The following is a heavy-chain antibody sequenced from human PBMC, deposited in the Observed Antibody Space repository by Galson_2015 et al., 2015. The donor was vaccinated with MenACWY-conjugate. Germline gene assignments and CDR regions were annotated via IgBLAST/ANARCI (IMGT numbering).Heavy chain of an antibody. V-gene: IGHV4-61*08. CDR1: GGAASSSGYY. CDR2: IYDSGTT. J-gene: IGHJ4*02. D-gene: IGHD2/OR15-2a*01. CDR3: AREFSY. Sequence: ETLSLACTVSGGAASSSGYYWTWIRQPPGKGLEWIGLIYDSGTTKYNPSLKGRVTISLDTSKNQVSLKLSSVTAADTAVYYCAREFSYWGQGTLVTVSS.